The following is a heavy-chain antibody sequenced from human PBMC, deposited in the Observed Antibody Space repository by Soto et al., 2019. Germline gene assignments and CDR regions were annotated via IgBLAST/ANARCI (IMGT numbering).Heavy chain of an antibody. CDR2: MNPNSGNT. V-gene: IGHV1-8*01. Sequence: EASVKVSCKASGYTFTSYDINWVRQATGQGLEWMGWMNPNSGNTGYAQKFQGRVTMTRNTSISTAYMELSSLRSEDTAVYYCAREGRYCSGGSCYSNWYFDLWGRGALVTVSS. J-gene: IGHJ2*01. CDR1: GYTFTSYD. CDR3: AREGRYCSGGSCYSNWYFDL. D-gene: IGHD2-15*01.